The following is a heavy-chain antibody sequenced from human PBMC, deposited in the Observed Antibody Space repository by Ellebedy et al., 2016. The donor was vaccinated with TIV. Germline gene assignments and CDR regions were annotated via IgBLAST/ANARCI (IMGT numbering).Heavy chain of an antibody. CDR2: IVGGGA. V-gene: IGHV3-23*01. CDR3: AKGRGGGSDTSAPRYYFDY. J-gene: IGHJ4*02. D-gene: IGHD3-22*01. Sequence: GESLKISCAASGFTFSNFAMSWVRQAPGKGLEWVSGIVGGGAERYADSVKGRFTISRDNSKNTVDLQMKSLRDEDTAVYYCAKGRGGGSDTSAPRYYFDYWGLGTLVTVSS. CDR1: GFTFSNFA.